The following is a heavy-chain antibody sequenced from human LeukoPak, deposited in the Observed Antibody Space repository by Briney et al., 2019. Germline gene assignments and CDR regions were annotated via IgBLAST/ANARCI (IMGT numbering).Heavy chain of an antibody. J-gene: IGHJ4*02. CDR1: GFTFSSYG. D-gene: IGHD6-19*01. CDR2: ISYDGSNK. Sequence: GGSLRLSCAASGFTFSSYGMHWDRQAPGKGLEWVAVISYDGSNKYYADSVKGRFTISRDNSKNTLYLQMNSLRAEDTAVYYCAKAQYSSGWSIDYWGQGTLVTVSS. CDR3: AKAQYSSGWSIDY. V-gene: IGHV3-30*18.